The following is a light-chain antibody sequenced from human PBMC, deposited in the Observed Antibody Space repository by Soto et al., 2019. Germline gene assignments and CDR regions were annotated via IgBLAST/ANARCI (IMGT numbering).Light chain of an antibody. CDR2: EVT. J-gene: IGLJ3*02. V-gene: IGLV2-14*01. CDR3: SSYSSTSTPWV. Sequence: QSALTQPASVSGSPGQSITIFCTGTSSDVGAYKFVSWYRHHPGRAPQVMIYEVTNRPSGVSSRFSGSKSGNMASLTISGLQPEDEGDYYCSSYSSTSTPWVFGGGTKLTVL. CDR1: SSDVGAYKF.